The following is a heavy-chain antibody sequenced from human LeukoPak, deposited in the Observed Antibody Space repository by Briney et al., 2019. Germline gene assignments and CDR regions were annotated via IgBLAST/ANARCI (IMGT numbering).Heavy chain of an antibody. CDR2: ISGGGYNT. J-gene: IGHJ4*02. V-gene: IGHV3-23*01. CDR3: AKENRDTGTTTFDY. CDR1: GFRFSSFA. Sequence: PGGSLRLSCAASGFRFSSFAMSWVRQAPGKGLEWVSAISGGGYNTYYADSVKGRFTISRDNSKNTLYLEMNSLRAEDTAVYFCAKENRDTGTTTFDYWGQGTLVTVSS. D-gene: IGHD1-1*01.